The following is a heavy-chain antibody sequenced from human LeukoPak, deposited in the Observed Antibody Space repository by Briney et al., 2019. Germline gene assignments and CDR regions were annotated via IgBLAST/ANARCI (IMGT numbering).Heavy chain of an antibody. CDR2: ISSSSSTI. CDR3: AKSSPPPINY. CDR1: GFIFSDYS. V-gene: IGHV3-48*01. D-gene: IGHD1-14*01. J-gene: IGHJ4*02. Sequence: PGGSLRLSCAASGFIFSDYSMNWVRQAPGKGLEWVSYISSSSSTIYYADSVKGRFTISRDNSKNTVYLQMNSLRAEDTAVYYCAKSSPPPINYWGQGTLVTVSS.